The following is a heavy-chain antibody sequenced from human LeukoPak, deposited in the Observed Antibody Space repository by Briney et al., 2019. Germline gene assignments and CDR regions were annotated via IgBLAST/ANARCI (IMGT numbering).Heavy chain of an antibody. CDR1: GFTVSSNN. Sequence: PGGSLRLSCAVSGFTVSSNNMSWVRQAPGKGLEWVSIIYSGGSTYYADSVKGRFTISRDNSKNILYLQMNSLRAEDTALYYCARVGYTDSWYSSPPFDYWGQGTLVTVSS. J-gene: IGHJ4*02. V-gene: IGHV3-66*01. CDR3: ARVGYTDSWYSSPPFDY. CDR2: IYSGGST. D-gene: IGHD6-13*01.